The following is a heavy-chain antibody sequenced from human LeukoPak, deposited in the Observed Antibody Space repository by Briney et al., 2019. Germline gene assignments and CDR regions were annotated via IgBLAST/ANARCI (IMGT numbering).Heavy chain of an antibody. CDR1: GFTVSSNY. Sequence: GGSLRLSCAASGFTVSSNYVSWVRQAPGKGLEWVSVIYSGGSTYYADSVKGRFTISRDNSRNTLYLQMNSLRAEDTAVYYCAKEGGWELLPFFDYWGQGALVTVSS. CDR3: AKEGGWELLPFFDY. D-gene: IGHD1-26*01. CDR2: IYSGGST. V-gene: IGHV3-53*01. J-gene: IGHJ4*02.